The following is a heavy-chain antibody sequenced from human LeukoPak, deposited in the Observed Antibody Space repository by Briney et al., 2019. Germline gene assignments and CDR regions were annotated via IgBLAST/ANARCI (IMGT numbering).Heavy chain of an antibody. CDR1: GFTFSSYS. J-gene: IGHJ6*02. Sequence: GGSLRHSCVASGFTFSSYSMNWVRQAPGKGLEWVSSISSSSSYIYYADSVKGRFTISRDNAKNSLYLQMNSLRAEDTAVYYCAREFSLEMATITFYYGMDVWGQGTTVTVSS. CDR2: ISSSSSYI. D-gene: IGHD5-24*01. V-gene: IGHV3-21*01. CDR3: AREFSLEMATITFYYGMDV.